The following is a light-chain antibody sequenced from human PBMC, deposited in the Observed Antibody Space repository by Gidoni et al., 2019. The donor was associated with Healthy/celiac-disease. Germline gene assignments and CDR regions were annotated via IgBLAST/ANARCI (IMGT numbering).Light chain of an antibody. CDR3: QQSYSTPPAWT. J-gene: IGKJ1*01. V-gene: IGKV1-39*01. Sequence: DIQMTQSPSSLSASVGDRVTITCRASQSISSYLNWDQQKPGKAPKLLIYAASSLQSGFPSRFSGSGSGTDFTLTISSLQPEDFATYYCQQSYSTPPAWTFGQGTKVEIK. CDR1: QSISSY. CDR2: AAS.